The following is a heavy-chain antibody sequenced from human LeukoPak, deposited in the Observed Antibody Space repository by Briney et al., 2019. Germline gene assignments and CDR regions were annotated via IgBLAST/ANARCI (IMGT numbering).Heavy chain of an antibody. Sequence: GSLRLSCAASGFTFSNYWTSWVRQAPGKGLEWVANMNQDGSEKYYVDSVKGRFTISRDNAKNSLYLQMNGLRAEDTAVYYCGYCSGGSCFDYWGQGTLVTVSS. V-gene: IGHV3-7*03. D-gene: IGHD2-15*01. CDR1: GFTFSNYW. CDR3: GYCSGGSCFDY. J-gene: IGHJ4*02. CDR2: MNQDGSEK.